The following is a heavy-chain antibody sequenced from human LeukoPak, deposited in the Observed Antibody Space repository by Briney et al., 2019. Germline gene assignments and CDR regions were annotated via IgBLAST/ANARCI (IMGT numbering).Heavy chain of an antibody. Sequence: NPGGSLRLSCAASGFTFSSYSMNWVRQGLGKGLERVSSISSSSSYIYYADSVKGRFTISRDNAKNSLYLQMNSLRAEDTAVYYCARARPSGCLDYWGQGTLVTVSS. V-gene: IGHV3-21*01. J-gene: IGHJ4*02. CDR3: ARARPSGCLDY. D-gene: IGHD6-19*01. CDR2: ISSSSSYI. CDR1: GFTFSSYS.